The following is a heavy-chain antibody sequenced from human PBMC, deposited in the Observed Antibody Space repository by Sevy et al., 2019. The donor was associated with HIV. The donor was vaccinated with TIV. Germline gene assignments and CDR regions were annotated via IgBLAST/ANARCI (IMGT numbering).Heavy chain of an antibody. V-gene: IGHV1-8*02. CDR3: ARGGSGDVWNYGYYYYGMDV. J-gene: IGHJ6*02. CDR1: GDTFSTYD. D-gene: IGHD3-3*01. Sequence: ASVKVSCKASGDTFSTYDINWVRQAPGQGLEWMGWMSPKSGSPGFAQKFQGRLTMTRDTSINTAYMELGSLRSEDTAVYYCARGGSGDVWNYGYYYYGMDVWGQGTTVTVSS. CDR2: MSPKSGSP.